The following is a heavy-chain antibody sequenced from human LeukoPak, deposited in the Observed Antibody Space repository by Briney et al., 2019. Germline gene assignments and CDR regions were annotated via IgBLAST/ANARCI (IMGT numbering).Heavy chain of an antibody. CDR2: IYHRGTT. D-gene: IGHD6-6*01. Sequence: PSETLSLTCTVSGGSISSSDYYWSWIRQPPGKGLGWIGYIYHRGTTYYNPSLKSRVTISLDRSKNQFSLKLNSVTAADTAVYYCARYLVSYSSSPYGYFQHWGQGTLVTVSS. CDR3: ARYLVSYSSSPYGYFQH. J-gene: IGHJ1*01. V-gene: IGHV4-30-2*01. CDR1: GGSISSSDYY.